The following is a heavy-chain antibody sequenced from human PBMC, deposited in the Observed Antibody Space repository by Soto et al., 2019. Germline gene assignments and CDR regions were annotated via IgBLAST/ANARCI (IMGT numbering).Heavy chain of an antibody. CDR3: AREASRRGYSYGFDY. D-gene: IGHD5-18*01. Sequence: EVQLVESGAGLVKPGGSLRLSCAASGFTFSSYSMNWVRQAPGKGLEWVSSISSSSSYIYYADSVKGRFTISRDNAKNSLYLQMNSLRAEDTAVYYCAREASRRGYSYGFDYWGQGTLVTVSS. V-gene: IGHV3-21*01. CDR2: ISSSSSYI. CDR1: GFTFSSYS. J-gene: IGHJ4*02.